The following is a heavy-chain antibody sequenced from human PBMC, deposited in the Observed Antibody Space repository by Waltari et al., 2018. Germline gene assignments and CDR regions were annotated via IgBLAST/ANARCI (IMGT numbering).Heavy chain of an antibody. CDR2: IYSGGNT. CDR1: GFTVSSNY. Sequence: EVQLVESGGGLVQPGGSLRLSGAASGFTVSSNYMSWVRQAPGKGLEWVSVIYSGGNTYYADSVKGRFTISRDNSKNTLYLQMNSLRAEDTAVYYCARGVVTAILLFDYWGQGTLVTVSS. J-gene: IGHJ4*02. V-gene: IGHV3-66*02. CDR3: ARGVVTAILLFDY. D-gene: IGHD2-21*02.